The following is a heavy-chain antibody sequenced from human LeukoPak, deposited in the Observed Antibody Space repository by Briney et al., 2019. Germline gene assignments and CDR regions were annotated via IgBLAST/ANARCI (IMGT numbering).Heavy chain of an antibody. CDR3: AKDPTTVVTDYFDY. Sequence: PGGSLRLSCAASGFTVSSNYMSWVRQAPGKGLEWVSVIYSGGSTYYADSVKGRFTISRDNSKNTLYLQMNSLRAEDTAVYYCAKDPTTVVTDYFDYWGQGTLVTVSS. V-gene: IGHV3-66*01. J-gene: IGHJ4*02. D-gene: IGHD4-23*01. CDR2: IYSGGST. CDR1: GFTVSSNY.